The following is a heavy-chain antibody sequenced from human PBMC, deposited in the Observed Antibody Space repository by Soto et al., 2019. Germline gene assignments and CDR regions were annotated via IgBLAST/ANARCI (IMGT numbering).Heavy chain of an antibody. CDR2: IYPGDSDT. V-gene: IGHV5-51*01. J-gene: IGHJ6*02. CDR1: GYIFTNSW. CDR3: ARLQAAMPAAAGMDV. Sequence: VSLKISCKGSGYIFTNSWIGWVRQMPGKGLEWMGIIYPGDSDTRYSPSFQGQVTISADKSITTAYLQWSSLTASDTAMYYCARLQAAMPAAAGMDVWGQGTAVTVSS. D-gene: IGHD2-2*01.